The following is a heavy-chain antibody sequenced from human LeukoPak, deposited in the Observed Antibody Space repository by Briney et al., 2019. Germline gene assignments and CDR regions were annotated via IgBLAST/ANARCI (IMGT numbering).Heavy chain of an antibody. CDR3: ARGGSIFGVVIRRNWFDP. J-gene: IGHJ5*02. CDR2: INHSGST. V-gene: IGHV4-34*01. D-gene: IGHD3-3*01. CDR1: VGSFSGYY. Sequence: SETLSLTCAVYVGSFSGYYWSWLRQPRGKGLEWIGEINHSGSTNYNPSLKSRVTISVDTSKNQFSLKLSSVTAADTAVYYCARGGSIFGVVIRRNWFDPWGQGTLVTVSS.